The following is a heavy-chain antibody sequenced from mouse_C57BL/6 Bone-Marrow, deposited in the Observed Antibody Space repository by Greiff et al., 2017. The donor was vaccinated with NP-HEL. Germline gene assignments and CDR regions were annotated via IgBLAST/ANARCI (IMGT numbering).Heavy chain of an antibody. CDR1: GYTFTSYW. V-gene: IGHV1-72*01. Sequence: QVQLQPPGAELVKPGASVKLSCKASGYTFTSYWMHWVQQRPGRGLEWIGRIDPNSGGTKYNEKFKSKATLTVDKPSSTAYMQLSSLTSEDSAVYYSARSGLWLLPLAIDYWGQGASVTVSS. CDR2: IDPNSGGT. D-gene: IGHD2-3*01. CDR3: ARSGLWLLPLAIDY. J-gene: IGHJ4*01.